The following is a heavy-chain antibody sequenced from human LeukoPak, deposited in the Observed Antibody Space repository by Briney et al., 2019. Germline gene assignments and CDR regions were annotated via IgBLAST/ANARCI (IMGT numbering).Heavy chain of an antibody. D-gene: IGHD4-11*01. CDR2: INTNTGNP. CDR1: GYTFTNYP. Sequence: VASVKVSCKASGYTFTNYPLNWVRQTPGQGLEWMGWINTNTGNPTYAQGFTERFVFSLDTSVNTAYLQINSLKTEDTAVYFCAREEGVLYIHYKEWYFDLWGRGTLVTVSS. CDR3: AREEGVLYIHYKEWYFDL. J-gene: IGHJ2*01. V-gene: IGHV7-4-1*02.